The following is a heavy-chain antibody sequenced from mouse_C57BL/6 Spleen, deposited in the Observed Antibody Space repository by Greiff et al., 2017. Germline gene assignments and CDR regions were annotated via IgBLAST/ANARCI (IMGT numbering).Heavy chain of an antibody. D-gene: IGHD2-2*01. J-gene: IGHJ1*03. CDR3: ARREGYPYWYVDV. Sequence: QVTLKESGPGILQSSQSLSLTCSFSGFSLSTSGMGVSWIRQPSGKGLEWLAHIYWDDDKRYNPSLKCRLTISMDTSRKQVFLKITSVDTANTATDYCARREGYPYWYVDVRGTGTTVTVSS. CDR1: GFSLSTSGMG. CDR2: IYWDDDK. V-gene: IGHV8-12*01.